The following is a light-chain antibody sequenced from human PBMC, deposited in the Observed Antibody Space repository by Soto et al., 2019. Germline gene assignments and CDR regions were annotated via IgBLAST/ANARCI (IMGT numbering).Light chain of an antibody. J-gene: IGKJ5*01. CDR3: QQYYSHPLT. V-gene: IGKV1D-16*01. Sequence: DIQMTQSPSSLSASVGDRVTITCRASRGIDDRLAWYQQKPEKAPISLIYFASNLQDWVPSRFSGSGSGTEFTLTISNLQPEDFATYYYQQYYSHPLTFGQGTRLDIE. CDR1: RGIDDR. CDR2: FAS.